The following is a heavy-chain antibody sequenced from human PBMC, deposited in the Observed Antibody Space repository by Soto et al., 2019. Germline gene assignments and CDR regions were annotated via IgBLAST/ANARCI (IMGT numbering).Heavy chain of an antibody. D-gene: IGHD6-19*01. J-gene: IGHJ6*02. CDR1: GFTFSNAW. CDR3: TTGLSGWSTYYYYGMDV. CDR2: IKSKTDGGTT. Sequence: GGSLRLSCAASGFTFSNAWMNWVRQAPGKGLEWVGRIKSKTDGGTTDYAAPVKGRFTISRDDSKNTLYLQMNSLKTEDTAVYYCTTGLSGWSTYYYYGMDVWGQGTTVTVSS. V-gene: IGHV3-15*07.